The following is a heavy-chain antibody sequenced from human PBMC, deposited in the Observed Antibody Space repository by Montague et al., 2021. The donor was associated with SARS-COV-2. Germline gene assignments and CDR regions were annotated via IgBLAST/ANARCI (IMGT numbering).Heavy chain of an antibody. D-gene: IGHD2-2*01. CDR2: INHSGGV. V-gene: IGHV4-34*01. CDR1: RGSFSGYY. CDR3: ARGYCSSTTCYRSLHY. Sequence: SETLSLTCTVHRGSFSGYYWTWIRQPPGKGLEWIGEINHSGGVNNNPSLKSRVTISVDTSKNHFSLKLRSVAAADTAIYYCARGYCSSTTCYRSLHYWGQGTLVAVSS. J-gene: IGHJ4*02.